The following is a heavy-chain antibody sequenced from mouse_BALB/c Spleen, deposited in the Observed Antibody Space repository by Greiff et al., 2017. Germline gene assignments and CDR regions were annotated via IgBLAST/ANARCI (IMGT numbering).Heavy chain of an antibody. V-gene: IGHV5-6-3*01. CDR2: INSNGGST. Sequence: EVQGVESGGGLVQPGGSLKLSCAASGFTFSSYGMSWVRQTPDKRLELVATINSNGGSTYYPDSVKGRFTISRDNAKNTLYLQMSSLKSEDTAMYYCARDEGYYRAWFAYWGQGTLVTVSA. CDR1: GFTFSSYG. CDR3: ARDEGYYRAWFAY. J-gene: IGHJ3*01. D-gene: IGHD2-14*01.